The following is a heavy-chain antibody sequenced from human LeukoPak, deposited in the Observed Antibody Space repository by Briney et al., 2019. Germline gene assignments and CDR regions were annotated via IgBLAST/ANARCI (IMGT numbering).Heavy chain of an antibody. CDR1: GFTFSSYA. V-gene: IGHV3-30-3*01. CDR3: AREGTQSFAFDY. D-gene: IGHD3-10*01. J-gene: IGHJ4*02. Sequence: PGRSLRLSCAASGFTFSSYAMHWVRQAPGKGLEWVAVISYDGSNKYYADSVKGRFTISRDNSKNTLYLQMNSLRAEDTAVYYCAREGTQSFAFDYWGQGTLVTVSP. CDR2: ISYDGSNK.